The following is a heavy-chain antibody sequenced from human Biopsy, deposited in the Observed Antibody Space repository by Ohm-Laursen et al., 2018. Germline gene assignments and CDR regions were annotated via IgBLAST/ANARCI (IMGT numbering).Heavy chain of an antibody. V-gene: IGHV3-9*01. CDR1: GFSFDDYA. CDR3: AKYLGQVTAGIGY. CDR2: ITWNSGSI. J-gene: IGHJ4*02. D-gene: IGHD2-21*02. Sequence: SLRLSCAASGFSFDDYAMHWVRQAPGKGLEWVSGITWNSGSIGYADSVKGRFSIFRDNAKHSLYLQMNSLRAEDTAVYDCAKYLGQVTAGIGYWGQGTLVTVSS.